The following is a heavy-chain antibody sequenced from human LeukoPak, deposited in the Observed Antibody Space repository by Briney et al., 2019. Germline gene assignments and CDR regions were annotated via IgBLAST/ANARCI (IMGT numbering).Heavy chain of an antibody. Sequence: GESLKISCKGSGYSFTRYWIGWVRQMPGKGLEWMGIIYPGDSDTRYSPSFQGQVTISVDKSISTAHLQWSSLRASDTAMYYCARRVGSGYFDYRGQGTLVTVSS. D-gene: IGHD6-19*01. V-gene: IGHV5-51*01. CDR3: ARRVGSGYFDY. J-gene: IGHJ4*02. CDR1: GYSFTRYW. CDR2: IYPGDSDT.